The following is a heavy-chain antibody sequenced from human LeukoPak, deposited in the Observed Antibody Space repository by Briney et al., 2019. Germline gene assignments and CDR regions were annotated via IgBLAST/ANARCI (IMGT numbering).Heavy chain of an antibody. D-gene: IGHD2-2*01. CDR2: IKQDGSEK. CDR3: TTGAIARDWFDP. V-gene: IGHV3-7*01. J-gene: IGHJ5*02. CDR1: GFIFSSYW. Sequence: GGSLRLSCAASGFIFSSYWMSWVRQAPGKGLEWVANIKQDGSEKYYVDSVKGRFTISRDNAKNSLYLQMNSLRAEDTAVYYCTTGAIARDWFDPWGQGTLVTVSS.